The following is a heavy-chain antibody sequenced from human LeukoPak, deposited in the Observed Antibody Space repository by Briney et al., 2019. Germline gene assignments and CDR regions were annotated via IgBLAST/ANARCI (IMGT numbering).Heavy chain of an antibody. J-gene: IGHJ4*02. CDR2: IGSKAYGGTT. D-gene: IGHD2/OR15-2a*01. CDR1: GFTFGDYA. Sequence: QSGGSLRLPCTASGFTFGDYAMSWFRQAPGKGLEWVGFIGSKAYGGTTEYAASVKGRFTISRDDSKSIAYLQMNSLKTEDTAVYYCTRDPTLPTIVYWGQGTLVTVSS. CDR3: TRDPTLPTIVY. V-gene: IGHV3-49*03.